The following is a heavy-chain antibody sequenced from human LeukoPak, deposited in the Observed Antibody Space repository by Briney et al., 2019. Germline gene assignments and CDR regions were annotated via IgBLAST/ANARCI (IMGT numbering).Heavy chain of an antibody. CDR2: IIPIFGTA. CDR3: ARVLGEYYDSSGYYYDY. CDR1: GGTFSSYA. J-gene: IGHJ4*02. Sequence: SVKVSCKASGGTFSSYAISWVRQAPGQGLEWMGGIIPIFGTANYAQKLQGRVTMTTDTSTSTAYMELRSLRSDDTAVYYCARVLGEYYDSSGYYYDYWGQGTLVTVSS. D-gene: IGHD3-22*01. V-gene: IGHV1-69*05.